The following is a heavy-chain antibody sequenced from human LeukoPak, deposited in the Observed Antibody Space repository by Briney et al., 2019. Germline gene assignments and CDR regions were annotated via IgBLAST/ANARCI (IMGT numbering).Heavy chain of an antibody. CDR3: TSSSSYNWFDP. Sequence: GGSLRLSCAASGFTFSDSAMLWVRQASGKGVEWVGRFRTKANSYATAYAASVKGRLTISRDDSKDTAYLEMNSLKIEDTAVYYCTSSSSYNWFDPWGEGTLVTVSS. CDR2: FRTKANSYAT. CDR1: GFTFSDSA. D-gene: IGHD6-13*01. V-gene: IGHV3-73*01. J-gene: IGHJ5*02.